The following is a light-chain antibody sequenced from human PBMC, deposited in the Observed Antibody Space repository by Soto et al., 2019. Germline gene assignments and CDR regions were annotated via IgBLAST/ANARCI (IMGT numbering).Light chain of an antibody. CDR3: QQYDSSRT. J-gene: IGKJ1*01. V-gene: IGKV3-20*01. Sequence: EIVLTQSPGTLSLSPWERATLSCRASQSISSSFLAWYQQKPGQAPRLLIYGVSRRATGIPDRFSGSGSGTDFTLTISRLEPEDFAVYYCQQYDSSRTFGQGTKV. CDR2: GVS. CDR1: QSISSSF.